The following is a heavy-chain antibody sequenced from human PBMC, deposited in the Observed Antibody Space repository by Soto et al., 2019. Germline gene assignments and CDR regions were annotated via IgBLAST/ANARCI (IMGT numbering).Heavy chain of an antibody. J-gene: IGHJ5*01. V-gene: IGHV2-5*01. CDR2: IYWNDDK. D-gene: IGHD2-21*02. CDR1: GFSLSTSGVG. CDR3: THSACGSDCWGWFDS. Sequence: QITLKESGPTLVKPTQTLTLTCTFSGFSLSTSGVGVGWIRQPPGKALEWLALIYWNDDKRYSPSLKSRLSITKDTSKNQVVLTMTNMDPVDTATYYCTHSACGSDCWGWFDSWGQGTLVTVSS.